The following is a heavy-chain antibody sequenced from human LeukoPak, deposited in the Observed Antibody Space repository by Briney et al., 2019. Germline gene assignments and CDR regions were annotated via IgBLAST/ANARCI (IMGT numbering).Heavy chain of an antibody. CDR3: ATTYYDFWSGYPIWVFDY. V-gene: IGHV1-2*02. CDR2: INPNSGGT. J-gene: IGHJ4*02. Sequence: ASVKVSCKASGYTFTGYYMHWVRQAPGQGLEWMGWINPNSGGTNYAQKFQGRVTMTRDTSISTAYMELSRLRSDDTAAYYCATTYYDFWSGYPIWVFDYWGQGTLVTVSS. CDR1: GYTFTGYY. D-gene: IGHD3-3*01.